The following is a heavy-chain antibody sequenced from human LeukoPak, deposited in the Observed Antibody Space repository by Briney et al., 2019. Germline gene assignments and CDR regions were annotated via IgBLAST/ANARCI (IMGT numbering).Heavy chain of an antibody. CDR3: ARDRGGYDFWSGHHYYYYYYMDG. J-gene: IGHJ6*03. CDR2: ISGGDGST. D-gene: IGHD3-3*01. CDR1: GFTFSSYA. V-gene: IGHV3-23*01. Sequence: GGSLRLSCAASGFTFSSYAMSWVRQAPGKGLEWVSTISGGDGSTYYADSVKGRFTISRDNAKNSLYLQMNSLRAEDTAVYHCARDRGGYDFWSGHHYYYYYYMDGWGKGTTVTVSS.